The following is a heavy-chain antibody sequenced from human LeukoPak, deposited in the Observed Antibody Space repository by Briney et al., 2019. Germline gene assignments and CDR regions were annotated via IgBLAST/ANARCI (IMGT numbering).Heavy chain of an antibody. D-gene: IGHD2-15*01. CDR3: AKDVGMIGYCSGGSCYAIDY. CDR2: ISYGGSNK. Sequence: GGSLRLSCAASGFTFSSYGMHWVRQAPGKGLEWVAVISYGGSNKFYADSVKGRFTISRDNSKNTLYLQMNSLRAEDTAVYYCAKDVGMIGYCSGGSCYAIDYWGQGTLVAVSS. V-gene: IGHV3-30*18. CDR1: GFTFSSYG. J-gene: IGHJ4*02.